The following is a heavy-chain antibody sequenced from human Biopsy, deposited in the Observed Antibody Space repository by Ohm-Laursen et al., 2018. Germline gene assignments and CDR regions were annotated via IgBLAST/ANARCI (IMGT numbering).Heavy chain of an antibody. V-gene: IGHV3-23*01. J-gene: IGHJ4*02. CDR3: AKDQGYYYDRSVYYYFDY. D-gene: IGHD3-22*01. Sequence: SLRLSCAASGFTFSDYALHWVRQAPGKGLEWVSAITSSGDTTYYSDSVKGRFTISRDSSKNTLHLQMNSLRAEDTAVYYCAKDQGYYYDRSVYYYFDYWGQGTPVTVSS. CDR1: GFTFSDYA. CDR2: ITSSGDTT.